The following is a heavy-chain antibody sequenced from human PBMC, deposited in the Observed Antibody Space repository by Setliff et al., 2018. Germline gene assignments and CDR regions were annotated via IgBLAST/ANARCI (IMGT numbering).Heavy chain of an antibody. Sequence: GASVKVSCKASGYTFSSYAISWVRQAPGQGLERMGIINPNGGSTSYAQTFQGRVTMTRDTYTSTVYMELSSLRSEDTAVYYCVRAPPNCSGGSCYYMDVWAKGTTVTVSS. V-gene: IGHV1-46*01. CDR1: GYTFSSYA. CDR3: VRAPPNCSGGSCYYMDV. CDR2: INPNGGST. J-gene: IGHJ6*03. D-gene: IGHD2-15*01.